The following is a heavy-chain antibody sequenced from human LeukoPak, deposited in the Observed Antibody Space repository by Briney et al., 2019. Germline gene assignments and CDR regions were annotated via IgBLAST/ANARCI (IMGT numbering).Heavy chain of an antibody. D-gene: IGHD2-15*01. CDR2: ISSSGSTI. V-gene: IGHV3-11*04. CDR1: GFTFSDYY. CDR3: ARDGYCSGGSCYSGGTSPIDY. Sequence: GGSLRLSCAASGFTFSDYYMSWIRQAPGEGLERVSYISSSGSTIYHADSVKGRFTISRDNAKNSLYLQMNSLRAEDTAVYYCARDGYCSGGSCYSGGTSPIDYWGQGTLVTVSS. J-gene: IGHJ4*02.